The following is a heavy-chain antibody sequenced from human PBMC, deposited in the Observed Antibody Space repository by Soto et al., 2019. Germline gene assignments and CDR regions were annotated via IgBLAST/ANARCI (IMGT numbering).Heavy chain of an antibody. J-gene: IGHJ4*02. D-gene: IGHD3-3*01. CDR1: GFTLSSYA. CDR2: ISAGGSNI. V-gene: IGHV3-23*01. Sequence: GGSLRLSCAASGFTLSSYAMNWVRQAPGKGLEWVSGISAGGSNIDYADSVKGRFTISRDNSKNTLYLQMNSLRAEDTAVYYCARGRAHVLRFLEWLLVWGQGTLVTVSS. CDR3: ARGRAHVLRFLEWLLV.